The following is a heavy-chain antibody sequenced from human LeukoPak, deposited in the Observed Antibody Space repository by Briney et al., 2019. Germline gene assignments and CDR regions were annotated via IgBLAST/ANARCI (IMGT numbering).Heavy chain of an antibody. Sequence: SVKVSCKASGYTFTSYGISWVRQAPGQGLEWMGGITPIFGAANYAQKFQGRVTITTDESTSTAYMELSSLRSEDTAVYYCARERDAFDIWGQGTMVTVSS. CDR3: ARERDAFDI. V-gene: IGHV1-69*05. J-gene: IGHJ3*02. CDR2: ITPIFGAA. CDR1: GYTFTSYG.